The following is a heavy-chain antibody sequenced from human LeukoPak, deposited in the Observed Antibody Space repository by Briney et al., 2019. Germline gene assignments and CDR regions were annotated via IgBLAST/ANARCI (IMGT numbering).Heavy chain of an antibody. J-gene: IGHJ4*02. CDR3: ARDRAGTTEFDY. D-gene: IGHD1-7*01. CDR1: GGSISSSSYY. V-gene: IGHV4-39*07. CDR2: IYYSGRT. Sequence: SETLSLTCTVSGGSISSSSYYWGWIRQPPGKGLEWIGSIYYSGRTYYTPSLHSRVTFSVDTSKNQFSLKLSSVTAADTAVYYCARDRAGTTEFDYWGQGTLVTVSS.